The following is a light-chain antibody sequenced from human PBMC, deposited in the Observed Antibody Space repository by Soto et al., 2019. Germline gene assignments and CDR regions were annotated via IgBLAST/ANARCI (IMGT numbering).Light chain of an antibody. CDR2: GAS. V-gene: IGKV3-15*01. Sequence: EIVMTQSPATLSVSPGERATLSCRASQSVSNNLAWFQQKLGQAPRLLIYGASTRATGIPARFSGSGSGTEFTLTISSLQSEDFAVYYCQQYNNWPPTYTFGQGNKLEIK. J-gene: IGKJ2*01. CDR3: QQYNNWPPTYT. CDR1: QSVSNN.